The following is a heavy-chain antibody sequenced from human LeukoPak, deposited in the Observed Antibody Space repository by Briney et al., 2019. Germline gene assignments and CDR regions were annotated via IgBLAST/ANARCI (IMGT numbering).Heavy chain of an antibody. D-gene: IGHD5-12*01. Sequence: SETLSLTCTVSGGSISSYYWSWIRQPAGMGLEWIGHFYISGSTNYNPSLKSRVTMSVDTSKNQFSLKLSSVTAADTAVYYCARVNSGYDLDYYSYMDVRGKGTTVTISS. CDR2: FYISGST. V-gene: IGHV4-4*07. CDR3: ARVNSGYDLDYYSYMDV. CDR1: GGSISSYY. J-gene: IGHJ6*03.